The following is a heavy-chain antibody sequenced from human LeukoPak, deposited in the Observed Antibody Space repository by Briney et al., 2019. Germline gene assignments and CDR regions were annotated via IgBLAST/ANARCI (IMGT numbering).Heavy chain of an antibody. CDR2: IYSGGGT. V-gene: IGHV3-66*02. CDR3: ARDSYGGATGSAFDI. J-gene: IGHJ3*02. CDR1: GFTFSSYA. Sequence: GGSLGLSCAASGFTFSSYAMSWVRQAPGKGLEWVSVIYSGGGTYYADSVKGRFTISRDNSKNTLYLQMNNLRAEDTAVYYCARDSYGGATGSAFDIWGQGTMVTVSS. D-gene: IGHD4/OR15-4a*01.